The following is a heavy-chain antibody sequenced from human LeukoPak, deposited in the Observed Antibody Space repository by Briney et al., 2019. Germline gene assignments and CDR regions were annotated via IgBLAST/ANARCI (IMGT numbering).Heavy chain of an antibody. CDR2: VSGSGGST. J-gene: IGHJ4*02. CDR3: AKPLQGILRGNFDC. D-gene: IGHD4-11*01. V-gene: IGHV3-23*01. CDR1: GYSIRNGDY. Sequence: PSETLSLTCVVSGYSIRNGDYWGWIRQSPGQGLEWVSSVSGSGGSTYFADSVKGRFTISRDNSKNTLYLQMSSLRAEDTAVYYCAKPLQGILRGNFDCWGQGTLVTVSS.